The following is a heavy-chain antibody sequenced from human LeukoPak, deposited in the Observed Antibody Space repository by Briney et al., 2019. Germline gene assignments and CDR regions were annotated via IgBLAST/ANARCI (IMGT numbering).Heavy chain of an antibody. CDR2: ITAGGDST. CDR1: GFTFSSYE. D-gene: IGHD6-13*01. CDR3: AKSHASIWNVYDY. Sequence: GGSLRLSCAASGFTFSSYEMNWVRQGPGKGLEWVSAITAGGDSTYYAESVKGRFTISRDNLKNMVFLQMSTLRAEDTAIYYCAKSHASIWNVYDYWGQGTLVTVSS. V-gene: IGHV3-23*01. J-gene: IGHJ4*02.